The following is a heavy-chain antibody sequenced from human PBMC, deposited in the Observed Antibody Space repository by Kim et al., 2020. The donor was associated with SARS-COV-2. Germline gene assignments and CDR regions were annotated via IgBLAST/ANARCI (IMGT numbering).Heavy chain of an antibody. CDR2: IYSGGSST. CDR1: GFTFSNYD. V-gene: IGHV3-23*03. D-gene: IGHD1-26*01. CDR3: AKDFSTSGSYYKGGFDY. Sequence: GGSLRLSCAASGFTFSNYDMSWVRQSPGKGLEWVSIIYSGGSSTYYAESAKGRFTISRDNSKNTLYLQMNSLRAEDTAVYYCAKDFSTSGSYYKGGFDYWGQGTLVTVSS. J-gene: IGHJ4*02.